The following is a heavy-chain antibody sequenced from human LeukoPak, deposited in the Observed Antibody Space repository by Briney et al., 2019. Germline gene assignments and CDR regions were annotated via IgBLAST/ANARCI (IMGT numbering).Heavy chain of an antibody. CDR1: GFTFSSYA. J-gene: IGHJ4*02. Sequence: GSLRLSCATSGFTFSSYAMHWVRQAPGKGLEWVAVISYDGSNKYYADSVKGRFTISRDNSKNTLYLQMNSLRAEDTAVYYCASRSRDLYYDFWSGYLDYWGQGTLVTVSS. CDR3: ASRSRDLYYDFWSGYLDY. V-gene: IGHV3-30*01. CDR2: ISYDGSNK. D-gene: IGHD3-3*01.